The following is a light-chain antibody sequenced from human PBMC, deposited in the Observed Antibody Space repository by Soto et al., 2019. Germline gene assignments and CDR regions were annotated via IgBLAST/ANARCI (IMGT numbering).Light chain of an antibody. CDR1: SSNIGAGYD. V-gene: IGLV1-40*01. CDR3: QSYDSSLSGWV. J-gene: IGLJ3*02. CDR2: VNN. Sequence: QSVLTQPPSVSGAPGQRVTISCTGSSSNIGAGYDVHWYQQLPGTAPKLLIYVNNNRPSGVPDRFSGSKSGTSASLVITGLQVEDEADYYCQSYDSSLSGWVFGGGTKLTVL.